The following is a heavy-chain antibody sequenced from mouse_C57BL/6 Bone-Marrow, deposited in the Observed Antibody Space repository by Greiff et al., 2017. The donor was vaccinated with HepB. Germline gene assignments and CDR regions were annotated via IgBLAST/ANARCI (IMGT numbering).Heavy chain of an antibody. V-gene: IGHV1-53*01. CDR3: ARNYGSSLRYYFDY. J-gene: IGHJ2*01. D-gene: IGHD1-1*01. Sequence: QVQLQHPGTELVKPGASVKLSCKASGYTFTSYCMHWVKQRPGQGLEWIGNINPSNGGTNYNEKFKSKATLTVDKSSSTAYMQLSSLTSEDSAVYYCARNYGSSLRYYFDYWGQGTTLTVSS. CDR1: GYTFTSYC. CDR2: INPSNGGT.